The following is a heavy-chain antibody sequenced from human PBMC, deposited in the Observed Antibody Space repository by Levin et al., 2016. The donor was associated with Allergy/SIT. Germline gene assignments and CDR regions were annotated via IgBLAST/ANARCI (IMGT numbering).Heavy chain of an antibody. Sequence: WIRQPPGKGLEYVSSISPDGGTTYYAHSLKGRFTVSRDNSKNTLYLQMDSLRADDTAVYYCVKRPRDAFDVWGQGTMVTVSS. J-gene: IGHJ3*01. CDR3: VKRPRDAFDV. V-gene: IGHV3-64D*09. CDR2: ISPDGGTT.